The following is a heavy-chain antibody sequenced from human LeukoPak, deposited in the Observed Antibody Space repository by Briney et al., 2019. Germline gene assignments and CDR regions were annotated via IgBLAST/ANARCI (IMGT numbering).Heavy chain of an antibody. CDR1: GYTFTSYD. Sequence: ASVKVSCKASGYTFTSYDINWVRQATRQGLEWMGWMNPNSGNTGYAQKFQGRVTITRNTSISTAYMELSSLRSEDTAVYYCARGYCSSTSCYTGNDYWGQGTLVTVSS. J-gene: IGHJ4*02. D-gene: IGHD2-2*02. V-gene: IGHV1-8*03. CDR3: ARGYCSSTSCYTGNDY. CDR2: MNPNSGNT.